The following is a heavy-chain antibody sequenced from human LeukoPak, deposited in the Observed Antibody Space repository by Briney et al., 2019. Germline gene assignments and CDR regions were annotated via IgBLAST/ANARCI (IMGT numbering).Heavy chain of an antibody. CDR3: ARARTSLHGASIDY. D-gene: IGHD1-14*01. CDR1: GFNFSGHA. Sequence: PGGSLRLSCTASGFNFSGHAMHWVRQTPGKGLEWAAVISYNGVNKNYGDSVAGIFTISRDNSRNTVYGQMDSLRSEDTAVYYCARARTSLHGASIDYWGQGTLVTVSS. J-gene: IGHJ4*02. V-gene: IGHV3-30*03. CDR2: ISYNGVNK.